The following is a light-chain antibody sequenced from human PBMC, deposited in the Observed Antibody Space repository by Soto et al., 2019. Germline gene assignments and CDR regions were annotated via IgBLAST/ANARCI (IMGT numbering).Light chain of an antibody. J-gene: IGKJ1*01. Sequence: EIVMTQSPATLSLSPGERATLSCRASQSVSSSYLSWYQQKPGHAPRLLIYGASTRATGIPARFSGSGSGTDFTLTISSLQPEDFAVYYCQQDYNLQTFGQGTKVDIK. CDR2: GAS. V-gene: IGKV3D-7*01. CDR1: QSVSSSY. CDR3: QQDYNLQT.